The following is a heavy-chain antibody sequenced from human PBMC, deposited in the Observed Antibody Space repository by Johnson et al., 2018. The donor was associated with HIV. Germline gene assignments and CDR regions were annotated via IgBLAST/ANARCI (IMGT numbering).Heavy chain of an antibody. CDR3: VREHRADESFDL. V-gene: IGHV3-23*04. Sequence: VQLVESGGGLVKPGGSLRLSCAASGFTFSDYYMSWIRQAPGKGLEWVSAISGSGGSTYYADSVKGRFTISRDNSKNTLYLQMNSLTAGDTAVYYCVREHRADESFDLWGQGTMVTVSS. CDR2: ISGSGGST. J-gene: IGHJ3*01. CDR1: GFTFSDYY. D-gene: IGHD1-14*01.